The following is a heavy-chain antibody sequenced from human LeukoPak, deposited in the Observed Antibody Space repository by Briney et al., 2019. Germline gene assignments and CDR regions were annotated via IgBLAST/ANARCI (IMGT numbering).Heavy chain of an antibody. CDR3: AKRDYYDSSGYYYDY. D-gene: IGHD3-22*01. J-gene: IGHJ4*02. CDR1: GFTFSSYA. Sequence: QPGGSLRLSCAASGFTFSSYAMSWVLQAPGKGLEWVSAISVSGGSTYYADSVKGRFTISRDNSKNTLYLQMNSLRAEDTAVYYCAKRDYYDSSGYYYDYWGQGTLVTVSS. CDR2: ISVSGGST. V-gene: IGHV3-23*01.